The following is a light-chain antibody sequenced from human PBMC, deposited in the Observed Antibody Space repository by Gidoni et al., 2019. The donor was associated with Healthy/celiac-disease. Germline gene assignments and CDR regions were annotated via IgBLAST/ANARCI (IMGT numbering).Light chain of an antibody. CDR2: KAS. J-gene: IGKJ1*01. CDR3: QQYNSYSPWT. Sequence: DMQMTHSASTLSASVGDRVTITCRASQSISSWLAWYQQKPGTAPKLLIYKASSLESGVPSRFSGSGSGTEFTLTISSLQPDDCATYYCQQYNSYSPWTFGQGTKVEIK. CDR1: QSISSW. V-gene: IGKV1-5*03.